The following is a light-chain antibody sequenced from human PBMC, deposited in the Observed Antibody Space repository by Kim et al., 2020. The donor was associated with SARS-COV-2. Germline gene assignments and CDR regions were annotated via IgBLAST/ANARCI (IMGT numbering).Light chain of an antibody. CDR1: SDDVGGYNY. Sequence: GQSVTISCTGTSDDVGGYNYVSWYQPHPGRAPKLMFYEVSKRPAGVPDRFSGSKSGNTASLTVSGLQAEDEADYYCSSYAGSNNLVFGGGTQLTVL. J-gene: IGLJ2*01. CDR2: EVS. V-gene: IGLV2-8*01. CDR3: SSYAGSNNLV.